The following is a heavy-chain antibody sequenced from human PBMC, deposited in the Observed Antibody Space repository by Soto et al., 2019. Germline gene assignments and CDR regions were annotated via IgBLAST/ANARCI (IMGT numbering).Heavy chain of an antibody. CDR2: IYHSGSS. D-gene: IGHD2-2*01. CDR1: GGSISSGDYS. J-gene: IGHJ4*02. CDR3: ARGPKIVLIPVKRFSYFDY. V-gene: IGHV4-30-2*01. Sequence: PSETLSLTCAVSGGSISSGDYSWSWIRQPPGKGLEWIGHIYHSGSSYYNPSLKTRVMISVERSKNQFSLKLSSVTAADTAVYYCARGPKIVLIPVKRFSYFDYWGQGTLVT.